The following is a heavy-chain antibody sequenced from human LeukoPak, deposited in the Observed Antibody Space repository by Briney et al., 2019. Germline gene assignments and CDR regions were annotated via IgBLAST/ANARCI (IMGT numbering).Heavy chain of an antibody. D-gene: IGHD3-10*01. J-gene: IGHJ4*02. CDR2: ITSSSSYI. Sequence: GGSLRLSCAASGFTFSSYTMNWVRQAPGKGLEWVSSITSSSSYIYYADSVKGRFTISRDNAKNSLCLQMNSLRAEDTAVYYCASPGQLLWFGELPGLDYWGQGTLVTVSS. CDR1: GFTFSSYT. CDR3: ASPGQLLWFGELPGLDY. V-gene: IGHV3-21*01.